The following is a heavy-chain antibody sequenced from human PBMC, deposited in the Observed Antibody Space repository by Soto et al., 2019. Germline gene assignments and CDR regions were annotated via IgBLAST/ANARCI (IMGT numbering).Heavy chain of an antibody. D-gene: IGHD4-17*01. J-gene: IGHJ6*03. V-gene: IGHV4-39*01. CDR2: IYYSGST. CDR1: GGTISSSSYY. CDR3: ARAVTTYYYYYYMDV. Sequence: SETLSLTCTVSGGTISSSSYYWGWKRQPPGKGLEWIGSIYYSGSTYYNPSLKSRVTISVDTSKNQFSLKLSSVTAADTAVYYCARAVTTYYYYYYMDVWGKGTTVTVSS.